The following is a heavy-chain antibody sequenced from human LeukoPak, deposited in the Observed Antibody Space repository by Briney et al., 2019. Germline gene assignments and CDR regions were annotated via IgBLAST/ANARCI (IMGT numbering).Heavy chain of an antibody. Sequence: ASVKVSCKASGYTFTGYYMHWVRQAPGQGLEWMGWINPNSGGTNYAQKFQGGVTITRDTSISTAYMELSRLRSDDTAVYYCARVLPRSRPFDYWGQGTLVTVSS. CDR1: GYTFTGYY. D-gene: IGHD6-13*01. CDR3: ARVLPRSRPFDY. CDR2: INPNSGGT. V-gene: IGHV1-2*02. J-gene: IGHJ4*02.